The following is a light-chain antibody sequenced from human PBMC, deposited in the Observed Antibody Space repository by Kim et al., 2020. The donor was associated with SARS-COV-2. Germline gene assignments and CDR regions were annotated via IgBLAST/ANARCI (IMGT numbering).Light chain of an antibody. CDR1: SSDVGGFNR. V-gene: IGLV2-18*02. J-gene: IGLJ1*01. CDR3: NSYTTSSTFV. CDR2: EVS. Sequence: QSALTQSPSVSGSPGQSVTISCTATSSDVGGFNRVSWYQQPPGTAPKLVIYEVSNRPSGVPDRFSGSKSGNTASLTISGLQAEDEADYYCNSYTTSSTFVFGTGTKVTVL.